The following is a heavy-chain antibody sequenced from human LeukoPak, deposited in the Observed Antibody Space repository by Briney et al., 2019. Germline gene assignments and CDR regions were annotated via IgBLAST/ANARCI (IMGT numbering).Heavy chain of an antibody. V-gene: IGHV3-23*01. Sequence: GGSLRLSCAVSGFTFSSFAMSWVRQPPGKGLEWLSVISGSGGTTFYADSVKGRFTISRDNSKNTLYLQMNSLRAEDTAVYYCAKEASGYGYYFDYWGQGTLVTVSS. D-gene: IGHD3-10*01. J-gene: IGHJ4*02. CDR1: GFTFSSFA. CDR2: ISGSGGTT. CDR3: AKEASGYGYYFDY.